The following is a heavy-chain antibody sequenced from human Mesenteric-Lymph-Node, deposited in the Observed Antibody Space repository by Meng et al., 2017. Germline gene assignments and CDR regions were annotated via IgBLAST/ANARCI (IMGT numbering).Heavy chain of an antibody. J-gene: IGHJ4*02. V-gene: IGHV4-39*01. D-gene: IGHD3-10*01. CDR3: ARRRGGSGRDC. Sequence: QVQLQAPGPGPVKPSATLSLTCPVSGGSISSNGYYWDWVRQPPGKGLEWIGAIYHSGSTSYNPSLQSRVTMFVDTSKNQFSLMLTSVTATDTAVYYCARRRGGSGRDCWGQGTLVTVSS. CDR1: GGSISSNGYY. CDR2: IYHSGST.